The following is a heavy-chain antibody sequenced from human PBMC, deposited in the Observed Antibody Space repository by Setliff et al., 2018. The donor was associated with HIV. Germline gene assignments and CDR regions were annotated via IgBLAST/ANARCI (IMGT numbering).Heavy chain of an antibody. CDR2: VSYSGNT. J-gene: IGHJ6*02. CDR3: ARVGPMIEVGANYFYYYSFDV. V-gene: IGHV4-59*11. CDR1: GGSISSHC. D-gene: IGHD3-22*01. Sequence: SETLSLTCTVSGGSISSHCWSWIRQPPGKGLEWIGFVSYSGNTDYNPSLKSRVTISIDTSKNQFSLKLNSVTAADTAMYYCARVGPMIEVGANYFYYYSFDVWGQGATVTVSS.